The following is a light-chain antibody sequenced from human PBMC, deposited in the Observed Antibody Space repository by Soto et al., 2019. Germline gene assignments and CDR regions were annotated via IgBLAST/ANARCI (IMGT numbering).Light chain of an antibody. CDR3: QQSNNWPYT. CDR2: KAS. V-gene: IGKV1-5*03. J-gene: IGKJ2*01. CDR1: QSISSW. Sequence: DIQMTQSPSTLSASVGDRVTITCRASQSISSWLAWYQQKPGKAPKLLIYKASSLESGVPSRFSGSGSGTEFTLTISSLQPDDFAVYYCQQSNNWPYTFGQGTKLDIK.